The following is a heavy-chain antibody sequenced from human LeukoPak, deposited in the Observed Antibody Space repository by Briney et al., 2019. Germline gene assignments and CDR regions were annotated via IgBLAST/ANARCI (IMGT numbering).Heavy chain of an antibody. J-gene: IGHJ4*02. CDR2: VYSGGST. V-gene: IGHV3-66*01. CDR1: GFIVTNNY. Sequence: PGGSLRLSCTASGFIVTNNYINWVRQAPGKGLEWVSLVYSGGSTYYADSVKGRFTISRDNSKNMVYLQMNSLRAEDTAMYYCARDPPAVLIYTYGWGQGALVTVSS. CDR3: ARDPPAVLIYTYG. D-gene: IGHD3-10*01.